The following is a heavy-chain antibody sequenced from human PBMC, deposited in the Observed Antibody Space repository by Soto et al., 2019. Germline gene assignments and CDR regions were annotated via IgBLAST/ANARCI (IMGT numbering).Heavy chain of an antibody. Sequence: QVQLVQSGAEVKKPGASVKVSCKASGYTFTHYYIHWVRQAPGQGREWMGMINPTGGSTDFAKKFQGRVTMTTDTSTTTVYMELSSLRSDDTAVYYCARPPFPGCINGVCYPCDHWGQGTLVTVSS. V-gene: IGHV1-46*01. CDR1: GYTFTHYY. CDR3: ARPPFPGCINGVCYPCDH. J-gene: IGHJ4*02. CDR2: INPTGGST. D-gene: IGHD2-8*01.